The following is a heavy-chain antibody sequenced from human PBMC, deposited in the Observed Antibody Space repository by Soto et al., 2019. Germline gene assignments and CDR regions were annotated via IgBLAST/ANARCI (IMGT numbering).Heavy chain of an antibody. CDR3: AKVADYDFWSGSPLPRYFDY. V-gene: IGHV3-23*01. D-gene: IGHD3-3*01. CDR1: GFTFSSYA. J-gene: IGHJ4*02. CDR2: ISGSGGST. Sequence: GGSLRLSCAASGFTFSSYAMSWVRQAPGKGLEWVSAISGSGGSTYYADSVKGRFTISRDNSKNTLYLQMNSLRAEDTAVYYCAKVADYDFWSGSPLPRYFDYWGQGTLVTVSS.